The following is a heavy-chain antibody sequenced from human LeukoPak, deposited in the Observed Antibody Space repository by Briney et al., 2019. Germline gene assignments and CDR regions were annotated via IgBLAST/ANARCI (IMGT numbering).Heavy chain of an antibody. Sequence: SETLSLTCTVSGGSISDYYWTWIRQPPGKGLEWIGYIYYTGSTNYNPSLKGRVTISVDPSKKQFSLKLTSVTAADTAVYYCASEVTAAGRGVFDYWGQGTLVTVSS. CDR2: IYYTGST. CDR1: GGSISDYY. CDR3: ASEVTAAGRGVFDY. D-gene: IGHD6-13*01. V-gene: IGHV4-59*08. J-gene: IGHJ4*02.